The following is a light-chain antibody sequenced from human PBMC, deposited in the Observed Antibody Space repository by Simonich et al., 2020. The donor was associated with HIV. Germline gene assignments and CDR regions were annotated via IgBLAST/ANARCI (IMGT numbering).Light chain of an antibody. CDR1: QSLSSS. CDR3: QHYNDWPT. Sequence: DIVLTQSPATLSVSPGERATLSCRAIQSLSSSVTWYQQKPGQAPRLLIYDASTRATGIPARFSGSGSGTEFTLTISTMQSEDFAVYYCQHYNDWPTFGGGTKVEIK. V-gene: IGKV3-15*01. CDR2: DAS. J-gene: IGKJ4*01.